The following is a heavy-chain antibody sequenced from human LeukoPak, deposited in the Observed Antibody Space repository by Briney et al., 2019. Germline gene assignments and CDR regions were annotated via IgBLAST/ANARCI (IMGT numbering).Heavy chain of an antibody. V-gene: IGHV4-59*01. D-gene: IGHD6-13*01. CDR3: AREYSSSWYTPEGYYYGMGV. CDR1: GGSISSYY. J-gene: IGHJ6*02. CDR2: IYYSGST. Sequence: PSETLSLTCTVSGGSISSYYWSWIRQPPGEGLEWIGYIYYSGSTNYNPSLKSRVTISVDTSKNQFSLKLSSVTAADTAVYYCAREYSSSWYTPEGYYYGMGVWGQGTTVTVSS.